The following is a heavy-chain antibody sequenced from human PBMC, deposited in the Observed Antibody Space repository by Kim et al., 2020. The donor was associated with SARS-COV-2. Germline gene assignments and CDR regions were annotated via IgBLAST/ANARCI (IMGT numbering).Heavy chain of an antibody. V-gene: IGHV3-33*08. CDR2: IWSDGSYK. CDR3: ARDAGRFDRDASDI. Sequence: GGSLRLSCAASGFNFSNYAMHWVRQAPGKGLEWVADIWSDGSYKNYAHFVKGGSTISRDNFKNILYLHMNSLRVGDTAVYYCARDAGRFDRDASDIWGQGTMVTVSS. J-gene: IGHJ3*02. D-gene: IGHD3-22*01. CDR1: GFNFSNYA.